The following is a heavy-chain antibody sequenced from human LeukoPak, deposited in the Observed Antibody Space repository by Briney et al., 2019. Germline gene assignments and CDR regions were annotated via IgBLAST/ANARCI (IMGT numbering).Heavy chain of an antibody. CDR2: IYSGGST. D-gene: IGHD3-9*01. J-gene: IGHJ4*02. CDR1: GFTVSSNY. V-gene: IGHV3-53*01. CDR3: ASGGGYYDILTGYLLEYFDY. Sequence: GGSLRLSCAASGFTVSSNYMSWVRQAPGKGLEWVSVIYSGGSTYYADSVKDRFTVSRNNSKNTLYLQMTSLRAEDTAVYYCASGGGYYDILTGYLLEYFDYWGQGTLVTVSS.